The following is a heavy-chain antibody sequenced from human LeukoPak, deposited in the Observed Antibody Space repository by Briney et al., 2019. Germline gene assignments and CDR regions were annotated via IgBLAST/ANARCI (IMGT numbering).Heavy chain of an antibody. Sequence: EHPFLNFAFPGYFISSWYYWGWIRQPPGKGLEWIGSIYHSGSTYYNPSLKSRVTISVDTSKNQFSLKLSSVTAADTAVYYCARDPVGDTDLWGQGTLVTVSS. J-gene: IGHJ5*02. CDR2: IYHSGST. D-gene: IGHD2-21*02. V-gene: IGHV4-38-2*02. CDR1: GYFISSWYY. CDR3: ARDPVGDTDL.